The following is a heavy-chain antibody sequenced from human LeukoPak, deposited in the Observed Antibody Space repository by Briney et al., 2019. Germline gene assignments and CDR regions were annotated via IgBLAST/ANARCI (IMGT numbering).Heavy chain of an antibody. D-gene: IGHD3/OR15-3a*01. CDR2: INTYDAST. CDR1: GYTFMKYD. J-gene: IGHJ6*03. V-gene: IGHV1-18*01. CDR3: ARGRKAGVGRVYYMDV. Sequence: GASVKVSCKTSGYTFMKYDINWVRQAPGQGLEWMGWINTYDASTNQAEKLQGRVIMTADTSTNTAYMELRRLRSDDTAVYYCARGRKAGVGRVYYMDVWGKGTTVTVFS.